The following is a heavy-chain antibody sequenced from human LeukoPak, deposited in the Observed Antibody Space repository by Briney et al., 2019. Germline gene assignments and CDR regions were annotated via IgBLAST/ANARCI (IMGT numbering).Heavy chain of an antibody. CDR2: ISSDGSVT. D-gene: IGHD5-24*01. J-gene: IGHJ4*02. Sequence: GGSLRLSCAVSGFIFTNYWMHWVRQDPGKGLVWVSYISSDGSVTKYADSVKGRFTISRDNAKNSLYLQMNSLRAEDTAIYYCTRVGYIDEGIDYWGQGTLVTVSS. V-gene: IGHV3-74*03. CDR3: TRVGYIDEGIDY. CDR1: GFIFTNYW.